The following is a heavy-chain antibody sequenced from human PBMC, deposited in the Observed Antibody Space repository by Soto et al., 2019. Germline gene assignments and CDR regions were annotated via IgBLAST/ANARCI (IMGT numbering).Heavy chain of an antibody. D-gene: IGHD3-10*01. CDR3: AKNVTDTIRLYYFFGMDV. Sequence: SETLSLTCAVSGASISSDNRWTWVRQPPGEGLEWIGEISQSGTTKYNPSLASRVTISVDKSKNQFSLRLTSMTAADTAVYYCAKNVTDTIRLYYFFGMDVWGQGTTVTVSS. CDR2: ISQSGTT. CDR1: GASISSDNR. J-gene: IGHJ6*02. V-gene: IGHV4-4*02.